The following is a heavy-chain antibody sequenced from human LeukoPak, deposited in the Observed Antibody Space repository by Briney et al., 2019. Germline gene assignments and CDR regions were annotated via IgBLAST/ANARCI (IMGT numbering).Heavy chain of an antibody. V-gene: IGHV4-39*07. CDR1: GGSISNGSYF. J-gene: IGHJ2*01. Sequence: SETLSLTCTVSGGSISNGSYFWPWIRQPPGKGLEWIGSIFYSGTGSSYYSPSLKSRVSMSVDRSKNQFSLKLSSVTAADTAVYHCARDRSGWYVWYFDLWGRGTLVTVSS. CDR3: ARDRSGWYVWYFDL. D-gene: IGHD6-19*01. CDR2: IFYSGTGSS.